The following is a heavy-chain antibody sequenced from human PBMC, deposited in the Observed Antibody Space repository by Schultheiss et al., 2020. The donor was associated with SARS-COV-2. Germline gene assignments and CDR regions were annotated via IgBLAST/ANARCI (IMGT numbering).Heavy chain of an antibody. Sequence: GGSLRLSCAASGFTVSSNYMSWVRQAPGKGLEWVSAISGSGGSTYYADSVKGRFTISRDNSKNTLYLQMNSLRAEDTAVYYCARESGLGAYYYYYGMDVWGQGTTVTVSS. D-gene: IGHD3/OR15-3a*01. J-gene: IGHJ6*02. CDR1: GFTVSSNY. CDR3: ARESGLGAYYYYYGMDV. V-gene: IGHV3-23*01. CDR2: ISGSGGST.